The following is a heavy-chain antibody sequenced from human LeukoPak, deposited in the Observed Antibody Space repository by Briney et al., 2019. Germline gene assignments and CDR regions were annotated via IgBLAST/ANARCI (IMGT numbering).Heavy chain of an antibody. V-gene: IGHV7-4-1*02. CDR3: ARGHSEQWLVSNWFDP. J-gene: IGHJ5*02. CDR1: GYTFTSYA. D-gene: IGHD6-19*01. CDR2: INTNTGNP. Sequence: GASVKISCKASGYTFTSYAMNWVRQAPGQGLEWMGWINTNTGNPTYAQGFTGRFVFSLDTSVSTAYLQISSLKAEDTAVYYCARGHSEQWLVSNWFDPWGQGTLVTVSS.